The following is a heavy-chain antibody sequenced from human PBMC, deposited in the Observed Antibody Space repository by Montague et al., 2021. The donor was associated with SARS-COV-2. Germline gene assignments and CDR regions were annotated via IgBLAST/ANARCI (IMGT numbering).Heavy chain of an antibody. CDR3: ARGRRILLWFGELLSGGDYYGMDV. V-gene: IGHV4-34*01. CDR2: ISHSGST. CDR1: GGSFSGYY. D-gene: IGHD3-10*01. J-gene: IGHJ6*02. Sequence: SETLSLTCALYGGSFSGYYCSWIRQPPGKGLEWIGEISHSGSTNXNPSLKSRVTISVDTSKNQFSLKLSSVTAADTAVYYCARGRRILLWFGELLSGGDYYGMDVWGQGTTVTVSS.